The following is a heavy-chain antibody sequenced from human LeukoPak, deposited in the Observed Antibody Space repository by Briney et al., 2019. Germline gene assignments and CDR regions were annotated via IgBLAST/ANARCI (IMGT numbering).Heavy chain of an antibody. CDR2: ITWVGSST. J-gene: IGHJ5*02. CDR1: GFTFDDYA. V-gene: IGHV3-43D*03. D-gene: IGHD2-15*01. Sequence: GGSLRLSCAASGFTFDDYAMHWVRQAPGKGLEWVSLITWVGSSTYYADSVKGRFTISRDNSKNSLYLQTNSLRPEDTALYYCTKGGSGGFNWFDPWGQGTLVTVSS. CDR3: TKGGSGGFNWFDP.